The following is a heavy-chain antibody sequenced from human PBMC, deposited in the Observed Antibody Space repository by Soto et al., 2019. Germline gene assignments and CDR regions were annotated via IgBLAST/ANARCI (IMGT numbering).Heavy chain of an antibody. V-gene: IGHV3-74*01. J-gene: IGHJ4*01. CDR3: VRDSARTFDY. CDR2: ISNDDQCA. Sequence: EVHLVESGGGLVRPGGSLGPPCPASGFRFIPYWIDWVRKVPGKGLAWVSPISNDDQCATYPDSVKGRFTISKDDAKNTVYLHMNSLRTDDTAVYYCVRDSARTFDYWGRGTLVTVSS. CDR1: GFRFIPYW. D-gene: IGHD3-10*01.